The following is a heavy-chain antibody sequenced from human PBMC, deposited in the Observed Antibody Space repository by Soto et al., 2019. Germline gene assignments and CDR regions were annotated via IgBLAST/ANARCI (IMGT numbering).Heavy chain of an antibody. J-gene: IGHJ4*02. V-gene: IGHV4-30-4*01. CDR1: AGSIRSGDYY. CDR2: IDHIGSA. CDR3: AGELGTFYFDH. Sequence: QVQLQESGPGLVKPSQTLSLTCTVSAGSIRSGDYYWTWIRQPPGKGLEWIGYIDHIGSAYYNPSLKSRATISIDTSNNQFSLKMTSVTAADTAVYYCAGELGTFYFDHWGQGTLVTVSS. D-gene: IGHD7-27*01.